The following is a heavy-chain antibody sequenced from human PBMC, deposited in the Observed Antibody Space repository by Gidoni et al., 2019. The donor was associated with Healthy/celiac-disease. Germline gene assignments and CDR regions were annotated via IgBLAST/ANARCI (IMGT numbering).Heavy chain of an antibody. CDR1: GFTVSSNY. CDR2: IYSGGST. Sequence: EVQLVESGGGLVQPGGSLRLSCAASGFTVSSNYMRWVRHAPGKGMGWVSGIYSGGSTYYADSVNGRFTISRDNSKNTLYLQMNSLRAEDTAVYYCAREGSGGSGSYYFDYWGQGTLVTVSS. V-gene: IGHV3-53*01. CDR3: AREGSGGSGSYYFDY. J-gene: IGHJ4*02. D-gene: IGHD3-10*01.